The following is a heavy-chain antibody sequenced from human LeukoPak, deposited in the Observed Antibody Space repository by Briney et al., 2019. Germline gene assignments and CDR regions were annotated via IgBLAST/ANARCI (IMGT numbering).Heavy chain of an antibody. CDR1: GYTLTELS. Sequence: ASVKVSFKVSGYTLTELSMHWVRQAPGKGLEWMGGFDPEDGETIYAQKFQGRVTMTEDTPTDTAYMELSSLRSEDTAVYYCARIRRTDTIFGVVTPSGMDVWGQGTTVTVSS. D-gene: IGHD3-3*01. J-gene: IGHJ6*02. CDR3: ARIRRTDTIFGVVTPSGMDV. CDR2: FDPEDGET. V-gene: IGHV1-24*01.